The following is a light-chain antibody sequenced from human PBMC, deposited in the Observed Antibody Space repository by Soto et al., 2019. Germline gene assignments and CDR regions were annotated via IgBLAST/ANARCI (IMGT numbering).Light chain of an antibody. CDR1: SSDVGGYKY. Sequence: QSVLTQPASVSGSHGQSITISCTGTSSDVGGYKYVSWYQQHPDKAPKLIIFEVSNRPSGISSRFSGSKSGNTASLTISGLQAEDEADYYCASYAGSRGLVFGGGTKLTVL. V-gene: IGLV2-14*01. CDR2: EVS. J-gene: IGLJ2*01. CDR3: ASYAGSRGLV.